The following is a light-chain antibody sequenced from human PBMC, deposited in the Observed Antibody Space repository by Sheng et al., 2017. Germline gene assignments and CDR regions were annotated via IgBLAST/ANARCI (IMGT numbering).Light chain of an antibody. CDR2: GAS. CDR1: QTVYSN. CDR3: QQRSTWPGYS. Sequence: EVVMTQSPATLSVSPGERATLSCRASQTVYSNLAWYQQKPGQAPRLLMYGASTRAPGIPPRFIGSGSGTEFTLTISNLQSEDFAVYYCQQRSTWPGYSFGQGTRLEIK. J-gene: IGKJ2*03. V-gene: IGKV3-15*01.